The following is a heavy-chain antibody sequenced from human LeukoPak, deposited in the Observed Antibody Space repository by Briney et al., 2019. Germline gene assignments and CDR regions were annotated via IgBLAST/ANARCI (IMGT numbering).Heavy chain of an antibody. D-gene: IGHD6-13*01. CDR3: ARAIAAADNAFDI. J-gene: IGHJ3*02. CDR1: GYSFTSYW. CDR2: IYPGDSDT. V-gene: IGHV5-51*01. Sequence: HGESLKISCKGSGYSFTSYWIGWVRQMPGKGLEWMGIIYPGDSDTRYSPSFQGQVTISADKSISTAYLQWSSLKASDTAMYYCARAIAAADNAFDIWGQGTMVTVSS.